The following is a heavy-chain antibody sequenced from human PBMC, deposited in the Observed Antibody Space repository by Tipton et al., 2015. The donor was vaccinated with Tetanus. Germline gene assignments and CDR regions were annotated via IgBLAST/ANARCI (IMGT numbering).Heavy chain of an antibody. V-gene: IGHV5-51*01. CDR2: FFPGDSES. J-gene: IGHJ4*02. Sequence: QSGAEAKKPGESLKISCRGSGYSFSSYWIAWVRQVPGKGLEWMGIFFPGDSESRYSPSFQGQVTMSGDNSIRTAYLQWNSLRASDTATYYCAKVSAPGTIATGNFDYWGQGTPVTVSS. D-gene: IGHD1-1*01. CDR3: AKVSAPGTIATGNFDY. CDR1: GYSFSSYW.